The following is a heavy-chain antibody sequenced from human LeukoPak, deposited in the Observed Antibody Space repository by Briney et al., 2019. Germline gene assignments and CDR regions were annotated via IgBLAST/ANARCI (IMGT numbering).Heavy chain of an antibody. CDR3: ASVTMVRGPHFDY. D-gene: IGHD3-10*01. V-gene: IGHV3-53*01. Sequence: GGSLRLSCAASGFTVSSKYMSWVRQAPGKGLEWVSVMYSGGSTYYADSVEGRFTISRDNSKNTVYLQMNSLRAEDTAVYYCASVTMVRGPHFDYWGRGTLVTVSS. CDR1: GFTVSSKY. CDR2: MYSGGST. J-gene: IGHJ4*02.